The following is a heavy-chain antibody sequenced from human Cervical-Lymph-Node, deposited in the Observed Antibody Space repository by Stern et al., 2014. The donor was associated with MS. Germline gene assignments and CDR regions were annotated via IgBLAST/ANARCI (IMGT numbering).Heavy chain of an antibody. CDR1: GGTFSSYA. CDR3: ATGEMATKSYYYYGMDV. J-gene: IGHJ6*02. Sequence: VQLEESGAEVKKPGSSVKVSCKASGGTFSSYAISWVRQAPGQGLERMGGIIPIFGTANYAQKFQGRVTITADESTSTAYMELSSLRSEDTAVYYCATGEMATKSYYYYGMDVWGQGTTVTVSS. CDR2: IIPIFGTA. D-gene: IGHD5-24*01. V-gene: IGHV1-69*01.